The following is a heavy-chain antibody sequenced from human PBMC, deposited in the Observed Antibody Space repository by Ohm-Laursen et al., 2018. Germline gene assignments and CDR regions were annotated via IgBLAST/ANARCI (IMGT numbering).Heavy chain of an antibody. CDR1: GFTFSSYA. CDR3: AKSAPYCGGDCQNGY. CDR2: ISDSGGST. V-gene: IGHV3-23*01. Sequence: SLRLSCTASGFTFSSYAMSWVRQAPGKGLEWVSAISDSGGSTYYADSVKGRFTIFRDNSKNTLYLQMNSLRAEDTAVYYCAKSAPYCGGDCQNGYWGQGTLVTVSS. D-gene: IGHD2-21*02. J-gene: IGHJ4*02.